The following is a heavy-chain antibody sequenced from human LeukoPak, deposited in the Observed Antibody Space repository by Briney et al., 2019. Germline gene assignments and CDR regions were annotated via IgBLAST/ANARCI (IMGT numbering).Heavy chain of an antibody. V-gene: IGHV4-59*08. CDR1: GGSISSYY. D-gene: IGHD2-8*01. Sequence: SETLSLTCTVSGGSISSYYWSWIRQPPGKGLEWIGYIYYSGSTNYNPSLKSRVTISVDTSKNQFSLKLSSVTAADTAVYYCATASRMVYFDYWGQGTLVTVSS. J-gene: IGHJ4*02. CDR2: IYYSGST. CDR3: ATASRMVYFDY.